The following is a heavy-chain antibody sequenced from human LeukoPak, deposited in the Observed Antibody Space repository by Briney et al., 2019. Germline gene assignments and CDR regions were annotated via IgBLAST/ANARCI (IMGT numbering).Heavy chain of an antibody. D-gene: IGHD6-6*01. CDR3: TRDSGRREEN. J-gene: IGHJ4*02. CDR2: INPDGSAK. V-gene: IGHV3-7*01. Sequence: PGGSLRLSCAASGFTFSGYWMSWVRQAPGKGLEWVSNINPDGSAKYYEDSVRGRFAISGDNAKNSLYLQMNSLRAEDTAVYYCTRDSGRREENWGQGTLVTVSS. CDR1: GFTFSGYW.